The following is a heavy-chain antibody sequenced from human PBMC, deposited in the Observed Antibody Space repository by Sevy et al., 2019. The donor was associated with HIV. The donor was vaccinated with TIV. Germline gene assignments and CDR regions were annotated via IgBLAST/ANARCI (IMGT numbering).Heavy chain of an antibody. V-gene: IGHV3-74*01. J-gene: IGHJ3*02. CDR1: GFTFSSYW. CDR2: INSVGSDT. Sequence: GESLKISCAASGFTFSSYWMHWVRQAPGKGLVWVSRINSVGSDTHYADSVKGRFTISRDNAEKTLYLQMNSLRAEDTVLYFCARDSSARSDSGLSSSWVFAFDIWGQGTMVTVSS. CDR3: ARDSSARSDSGLSSSWVFAFDI. D-gene: IGHD6-13*01.